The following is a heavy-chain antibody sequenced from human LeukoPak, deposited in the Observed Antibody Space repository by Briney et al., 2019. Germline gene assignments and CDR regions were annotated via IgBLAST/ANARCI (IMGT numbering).Heavy chain of an antibody. D-gene: IGHD3-10*01. V-gene: IGHV3-7*03. CDR2: INPDGSKK. CDR1: EFSFSTNW. Sequence: PGGSLRLSCAASEFSFSTNWMTWVRQAPGKGLEWVANINPDGSKKSYADFVEGRFTISRDNAKNSLYLQMNSLRAEDTAVYYCARAKPKNMVRGLIMRRESRYYFDYWGQGTLVTVSS. CDR3: ARAKPKNMVRGLIMRRESRYYFDY. J-gene: IGHJ4*02.